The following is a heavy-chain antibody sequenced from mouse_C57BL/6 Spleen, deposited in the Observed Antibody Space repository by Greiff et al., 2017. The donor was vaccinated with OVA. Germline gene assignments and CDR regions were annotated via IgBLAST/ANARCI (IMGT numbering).Heavy chain of an antibody. V-gene: IGHV1-63*01. CDR2: IYPGGGYT. CDR3: ARSSLDYFDY. CDR1: GYTFTNYW. J-gene: IGHJ2*01. Sequence: VQLVESGAELVRPGTSVKMSCKASGYTFTNYWIGWAKQRPGHGLEWIGDIYPGGGYTNYNEKFKGKATLTADKSSSTAYMQFSSLTSEDSAIYYCARSSLDYFDYWGQGTTLTVSS. D-gene: IGHD6-1*01.